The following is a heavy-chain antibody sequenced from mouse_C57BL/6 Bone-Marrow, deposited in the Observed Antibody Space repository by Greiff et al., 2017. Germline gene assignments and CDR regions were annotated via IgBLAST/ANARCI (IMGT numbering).Heavy chain of an antibody. CDR3: TRVPLYDYYAMDY. Sequence: EVQVVESGEGLVKPGGSLKLSCAASGFTFSSYAMSWVRQTPEKRLEWVAYISSGGDYIYYADTVKGRFTISRDNARNTLYLQMSSLKSEDTAMYYCTRVPLYDYYAMDYWGQGTSVTVSS. V-gene: IGHV5-9-1*02. D-gene: IGHD2-3*01. CDR2: ISSGGDYI. J-gene: IGHJ4*01. CDR1: GFTFSSYA.